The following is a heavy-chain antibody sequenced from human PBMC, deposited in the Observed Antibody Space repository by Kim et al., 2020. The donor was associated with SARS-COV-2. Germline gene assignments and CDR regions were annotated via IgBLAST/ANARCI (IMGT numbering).Heavy chain of an antibody. CDR2: INSDGSDT. CDR3: ARGSFQQGFDP. Sequence: GGSLRLSCEASGFTFSNYWMNWVRQGPGKGLVWVSRINSDGSDTHYADSVKGRFTISRDNAKNTMYLLLNSLGVEDTAIYYCARGSFQQGFDPWGQGTLVTVSS. J-gene: IGHJ5*02. CDR1: GFTFSNYW. D-gene: IGHD6-13*01. V-gene: IGHV3-74*01.